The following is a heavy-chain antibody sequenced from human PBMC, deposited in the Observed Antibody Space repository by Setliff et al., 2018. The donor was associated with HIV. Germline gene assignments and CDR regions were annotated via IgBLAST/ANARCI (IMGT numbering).Heavy chain of an antibody. Sequence: PSETLSLTCTVSDSGTYYWSWIRQPAGKGLEWIGRVSSRGDTNYNPSLKSRVTMSVDTSKNQFSLKLTSVTAADTAVYYCARDPQLVAAKSRQHYYYGFDVWGQGTTVTSP. V-gene: IGHV4-4*07. CDR3: ARDPQLVAAKSRQHYYYGFDV. CDR1: DSGTYY. D-gene: IGHD2-15*01. CDR2: VSSRGDT. J-gene: IGHJ6*02.